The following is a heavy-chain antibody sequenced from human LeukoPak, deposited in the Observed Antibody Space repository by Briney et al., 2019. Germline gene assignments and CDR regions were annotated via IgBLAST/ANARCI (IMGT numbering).Heavy chain of an antibody. V-gene: IGHV4-38-2*02. D-gene: IGHD5-12*01. CDR3: ARTEWLRVPDY. CDR2: IYYSGST. J-gene: IGHJ4*02. CDR1: GYSISSGYY. Sequence: PSETLSLTCTVSGYSISSGYYWGWIRQPPGKGLEWIGSIYYSGSTYYNPSLKSRVTISVDTSKNQFSLKLSSVTAADTAVYYCARTEWLRVPDYWGQGTLVTVPS.